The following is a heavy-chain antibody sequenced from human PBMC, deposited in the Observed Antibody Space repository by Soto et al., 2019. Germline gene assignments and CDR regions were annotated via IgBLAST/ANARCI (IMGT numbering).Heavy chain of an antibody. V-gene: IGHV5-51*03. Sequence: PGESLKISCKGSGYSFTSYWIGWVRQMPGKGLEWMGIIYPGDSDTRYSPSFQGQVTISADKSISTAYLQWSSLKAADTAVYYCARVLNLYCGGDCYSFDYWGQGTLVTVSS. J-gene: IGHJ4*02. CDR3: ARVLNLYCGGDCYSFDY. CDR1: GYSFTSYW. D-gene: IGHD2-21*01. CDR2: IYPGDSDT.